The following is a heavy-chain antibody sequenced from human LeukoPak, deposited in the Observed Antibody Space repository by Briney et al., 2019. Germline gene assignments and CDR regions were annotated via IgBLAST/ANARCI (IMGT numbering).Heavy chain of an antibody. CDR3: AKDLYSSSWYYFDY. Sequence: GRSLRLSCAASGFTFDDYAMDWVRQAPGKGLEWVSGISWNSGSIGYADSVKGRFTISRDNAKNSLYLQMNSLRAEDMALYYCAKDLYSSSWYYFDYWGQGTLVTVSS. D-gene: IGHD6-13*01. V-gene: IGHV3-9*03. J-gene: IGHJ4*02. CDR2: ISWNSGSI. CDR1: GFTFDDYA.